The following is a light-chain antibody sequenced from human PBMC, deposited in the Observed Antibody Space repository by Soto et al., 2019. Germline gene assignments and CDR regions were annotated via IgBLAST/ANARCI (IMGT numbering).Light chain of an antibody. CDR2: KAS. Sequence: DIPMTQSPSTLSGSVGDRVTITCRASQTISSWLAWYQQKPGKAPKLLIYKASTLKSGDPSRFSGSGSGTEFTLTIISLQPDDFATYYCQHYNSYSEAFGQGTKVELK. CDR3: QHYNSYSEA. CDR1: QTISSW. V-gene: IGKV1-5*03. J-gene: IGKJ1*01.